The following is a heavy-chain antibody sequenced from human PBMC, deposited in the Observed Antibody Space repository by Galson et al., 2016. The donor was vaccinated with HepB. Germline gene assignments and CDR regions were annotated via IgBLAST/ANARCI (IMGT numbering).Heavy chain of an antibody. D-gene: IGHD1-26*01. J-gene: IGHJ5*02. CDR1: GYTFSSNV. V-gene: IGHV1-3*04. Sequence: SCKASGYTFSSNVMHWVRQATGQRLEWLGWINTGNGDTRYSPKFHGRLTISRDTSATTVYVQLSGRRSEDTAVYYCARDMKWTFDPWGQGTLVTVSA. CDR3: ARDMKWTFDP. CDR2: INTGNGDT.